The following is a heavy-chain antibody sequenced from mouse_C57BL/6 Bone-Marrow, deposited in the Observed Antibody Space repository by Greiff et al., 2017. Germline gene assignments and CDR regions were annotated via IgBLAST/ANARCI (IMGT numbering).Heavy chain of an antibody. V-gene: IGHV2-6-1*01. J-gene: IGHJ2*01. Sequence: QVQLKESGPGLVAPSQSLSITCTVSGFSLTSYGVHWVRQPPGKGLEWLVVIWSDGSTTYTSALKSRLSISKDNSKSQVFLKMNSLQTDDTAMYYCARHKDWDVGYFDYWGQGTTLTVSS. CDR2: IWSDGST. D-gene: IGHD4-1*01. CDR1: GFSLTSYG. CDR3: ARHKDWDVGYFDY.